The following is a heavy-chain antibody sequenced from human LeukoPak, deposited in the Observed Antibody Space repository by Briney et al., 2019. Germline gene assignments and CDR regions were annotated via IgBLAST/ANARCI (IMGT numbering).Heavy chain of an antibody. V-gene: IGHV3-30*04. CDR3: ARGGLYSSSSWYFDY. D-gene: IGHD6-6*01. J-gene: IGHJ4*02. CDR1: GFTSSTYA. Sequence: GRSLRLSCAASGFTSSTYAIHWVRQAPGKGLEWVAVISNDGRNEYYADSVKSRFTISRDNFKNTIYLHMNSLRAEDTAVYYCARGGLYSSSSWYFDYWGQGTLVTVSS. CDR2: ISNDGRNE.